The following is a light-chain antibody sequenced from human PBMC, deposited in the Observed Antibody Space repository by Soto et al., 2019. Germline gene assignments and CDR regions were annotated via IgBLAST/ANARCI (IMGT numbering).Light chain of an antibody. CDR3: EQYNSYLT. V-gene: IGKV1-5*01. J-gene: IGKJ4*01. CDR1: QSISSW. Sequence: DIQMTQSASTLSASVGDRVTITCRASQSISSWLARYQQKPGKAPKLLIYDATSLESGVPSRLSGSGSGTEFSLTISSLQPDDFATYYCEQYNSYLTVGGGTKVEIK. CDR2: DAT.